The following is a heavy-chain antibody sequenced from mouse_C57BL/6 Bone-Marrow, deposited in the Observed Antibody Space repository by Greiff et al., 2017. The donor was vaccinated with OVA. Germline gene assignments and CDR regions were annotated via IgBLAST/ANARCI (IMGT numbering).Heavy chain of an antibody. CDR3: ARSSSGYPWFAY. V-gene: IGHV1-18*01. Sequence: VQLQQSGPELVKPGASVKIPCKTSGYTFTDYNMDRVKQSHGKSLEWIGDINPNNGGTIYNQKFKGKATLTVDKSSSTAYMELRSLTSEDTAVYYCARSSSGYPWFAYWGQVTLVTVSA. J-gene: IGHJ3*01. D-gene: IGHD3-2*02. CDR1: GYTFTDYN. CDR2: INPNNGGT.